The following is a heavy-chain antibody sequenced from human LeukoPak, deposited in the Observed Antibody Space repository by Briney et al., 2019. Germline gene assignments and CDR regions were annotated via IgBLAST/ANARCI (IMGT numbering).Heavy chain of an antibody. Sequence: SQTLSLTCAVSGGSISSGGYSWSWIRQPPGKGLEWIGYIYHSGSTYYNPSLKSRVTISVDRSKNRFSLKLSSATAADTAVYYCASLFSYYGSGSYPKNAFDIWGQGTMVTVSS. CDR2: IYHSGST. CDR1: GGSISSGGYS. V-gene: IGHV4-30-2*01. D-gene: IGHD3-10*01. J-gene: IGHJ3*02. CDR3: ASLFSYYGSGSYPKNAFDI.